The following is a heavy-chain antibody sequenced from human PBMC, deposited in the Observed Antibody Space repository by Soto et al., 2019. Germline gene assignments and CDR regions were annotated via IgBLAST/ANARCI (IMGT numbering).Heavy chain of an antibody. J-gene: IGHJ4*02. CDR3: WRGRGFRLLGVTLDS. V-gene: IGHV4-38-2*01. CDR1: GYSIDTAYF. Sequence: KPSETLSLTCAVSGYSIDTAYFWGWIQQTPGEGLEYIGLIPNSGRTFSNPSLKRRITSSFTTSNNDYPLNLMTLAAADAAVYYCWRGRGFRLLGVTLDSWGPGTPVTVSS. D-gene: IGHD3-10*01. CDR2: IPNSGRT.